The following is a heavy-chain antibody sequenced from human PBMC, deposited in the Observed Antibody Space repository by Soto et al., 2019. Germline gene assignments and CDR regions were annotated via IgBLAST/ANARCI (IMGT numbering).Heavy chain of an antibody. J-gene: IGHJ6*02. D-gene: IGHD3-9*01. CDR2: IIPIFGTA. Sequence: SVKVSCKASGGTFSSYAISWVRQAPGQGLEWMGGIIPIFGTANYAQKFQGRVTITADESTSTAYMELSSLRSEDTAVYYCARDPDSVDDILTGYSYYYYGMDVWGQGTTVTVSS. V-gene: IGHV1-69*13. CDR3: ARDPDSVDDILTGYSYYYYGMDV. CDR1: GGTFSSYA.